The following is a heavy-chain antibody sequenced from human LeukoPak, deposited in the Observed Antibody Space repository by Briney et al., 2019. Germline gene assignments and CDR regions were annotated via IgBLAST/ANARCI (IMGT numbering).Heavy chain of an antibody. V-gene: IGHV3-7*01. J-gene: IGHJ4*02. Sequence: GGSLRLSCAASGFTFSKYWMTWIRQAPGKGLEWVANINQDASDKYYVDSVKGRFTISRDNAKNSLYLQMNSLRAEDTAVYYCARVIITMVRGVISEIDYWGQGTLVTVSS. D-gene: IGHD3-10*01. CDR3: ARVIITMVRGVISEIDY. CDR1: GFTFSKYW. CDR2: INQDASDK.